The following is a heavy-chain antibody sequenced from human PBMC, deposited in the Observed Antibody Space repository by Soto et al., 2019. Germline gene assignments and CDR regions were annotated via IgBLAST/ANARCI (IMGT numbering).Heavy chain of an antibody. J-gene: IGHJ4*03. Sequence: PGGSLRLSCATSGFIFRIYDMSWVRQAPGKGLEWVSGISPTGGTTYYADSVKGRFTISRDNSGHTLFLTLKSLRVDDTAIYYCAKLAPELSTSPRYFDSCGQGYLVTVSS. CDR2: ISPTGGTT. D-gene: IGHD1-7*01. CDR1: GFIFRIYD. V-gene: IGHV3-23*01. CDR3: AKLAPELSTSPRYFDS.